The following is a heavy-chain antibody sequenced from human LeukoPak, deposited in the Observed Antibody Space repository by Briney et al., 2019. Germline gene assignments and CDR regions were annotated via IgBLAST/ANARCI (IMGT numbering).Heavy chain of an antibody. V-gene: IGHV3-48*01. CDR2: ISSSSSTI. J-gene: IGHJ4*02. D-gene: IGHD3-10*01. Sequence: PGGSLRLSCAASGFTFSSYSMNWVRQAPGKGLEWVSYISSSSSTIYYADSVKGRFTISRDNAKNSLYLQMNSLRAEDTAVYYCATDRSGSYYNRTPVDYWGQGTLVTVSS. CDR3: ATDRSGSYYNRTPVDY. CDR1: GFTFSSYS.